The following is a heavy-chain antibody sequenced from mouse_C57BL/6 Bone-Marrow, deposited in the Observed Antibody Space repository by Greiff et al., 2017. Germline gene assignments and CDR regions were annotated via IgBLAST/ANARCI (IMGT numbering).Heavy chain of an antibody. V-gene: IGHV1-82*01. Sequence: QVQLQQSGPELVKPGASVKISCKASGYAFSSSWMNWVKQRPGKGLEWIGRIYPGDGDTNYNGKFKGKATLTADKSSSTAYMRLRGLTSEDTAVYYSTPIYYGNWAWFAYWGQGTLVTVSA. J-gene: IGHJ3*01. CDR2: IYPGDGDT. CDR3: TPIYYGNWAWFAY. D-gene: IGHD2-1*01. CDR1: GYAFSSSW.